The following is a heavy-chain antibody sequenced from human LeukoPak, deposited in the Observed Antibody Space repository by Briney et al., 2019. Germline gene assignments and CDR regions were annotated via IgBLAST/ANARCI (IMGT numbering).Heavy chain of an antibody. Sequence: GASVKVSCKASGYTFTSYAVNWVRQAPGQGLEWMGWINTNTGNPTYAQGLTGRFVFSLDTSVSTAYLQISSLKAEDTAVYYCARAPSSSSWSYYYYMDVWGKGTTVTVSS. CDR2: INTNTGNP. J-gene: IGHJ6*03. CDR3: ARAPSSSSWSYYYYMDV. D-gene: IGHD6-13*01. CDR1: GYTFTSYA. V-gene: IGHV7-4-1*02.